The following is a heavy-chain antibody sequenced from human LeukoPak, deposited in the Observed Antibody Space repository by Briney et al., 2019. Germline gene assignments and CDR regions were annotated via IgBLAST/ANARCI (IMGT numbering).Heavy chain of an antibody. D-gene: IGHD6-19*01. CDR3: ARDLGDSSGWTHVDY. J-gene: IGHJ4*02. Sequence: ASVKVSCKASGGTFSSYAISWVRQAPGQGLEWMGGIIPIFGTANYAQKFQGRVTMTTDTSTSTAYMELRSLRSDDTAVYYCARDLGDSSGWTHVDYWGQGTLVTVSS. CDR1: GGTFSSYA. CDR2: IIPIFGTA. V-gene: IGHV1-69*05.